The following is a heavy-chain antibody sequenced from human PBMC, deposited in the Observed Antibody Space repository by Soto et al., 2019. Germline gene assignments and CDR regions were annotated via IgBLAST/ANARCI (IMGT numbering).Heavy chain of an antibody. V-gene: IGHV4-59*01. D-gene: IGHD3-9*01. J-gene: IGHJ5*02. CDR1: GASISSYY. CDR3: ARVPFVGYFDWLDP. Sequence: SENLSLTCSVSGASISSYYWTWIRQPPGGGLEWIGYMHHTQGTNDNPSLRGRVHMSIDTSMNQFSLRLTSVTAADTAVYYCARVPFVGYFDWLDPWGHGTLVTVSS. CDR2: MHHTQGT.